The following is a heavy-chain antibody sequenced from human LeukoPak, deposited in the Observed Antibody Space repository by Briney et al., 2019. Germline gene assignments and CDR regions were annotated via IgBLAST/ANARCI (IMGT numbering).Heavy chain of an antibody. Sequence: GGSLRLSCAASGLTFSTSAMSWVRQAPGKGLEWVSSISGSGGIAYYADSVKGRFTISRDNSNNTLSLQMSGLRVEDTAVYYCARDAGWLFLHRYFDYWGQGTLVTVSS. CDR3: ARDAGWLFLHRYFDY. CDR1: GLTFSTSA. J-gene: IGHJ4*02. D-gene: IGHD3-22*01. CDR2: ISGSGGIA. V-gene: IGHV3-23*01.